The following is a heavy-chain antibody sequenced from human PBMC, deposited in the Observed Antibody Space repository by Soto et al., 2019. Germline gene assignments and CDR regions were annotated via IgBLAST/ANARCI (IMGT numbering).Heavy chain of an antibody. V-gene: IGHV3-72*01. CDR2: IRNKANSYTT. CDR1: GFIFSDRY. CDR3: SRSPGGNVLDI. J-gene: IGHJ3*02. D-gene: IGHD1-26*01. Sequence: GGSLRLSCAASGFIFSDRYMDWVRQAPGKGLEWIGRIRNKANSYTTEYAASVKGRFTISRDDSKNSLYLQMNSLKTEDTAVYYCSRSPGGNVLDIWGQGTMVTVSS.